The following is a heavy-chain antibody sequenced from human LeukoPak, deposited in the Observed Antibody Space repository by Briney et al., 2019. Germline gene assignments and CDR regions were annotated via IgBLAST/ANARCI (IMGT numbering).Heavy chain of an antibody. J-gene: IGHJ5*02. CDR2: IYYSGST. CDR3: AGSRYYDYVWGTFQGFDP. D-gene: IGHD3-16*01. Sequence: SETLSLTCTVSGGSISSHYWSWIRQPPGKGLEWIGYIYYSGSTNYNPSLKSRVTISVDWSKNQFSLKLSSVTAADTAVYYCAGSRYYDYVWGTFQGFDPWGQGTLVTVSS. CDR1: GGSISSHY. V-gene: IGHV4-59*11.